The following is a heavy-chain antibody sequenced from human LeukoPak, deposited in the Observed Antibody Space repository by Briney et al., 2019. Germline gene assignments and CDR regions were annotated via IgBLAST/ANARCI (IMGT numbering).Heavy chain of an antibody. CDR2: IIPILGIA. V-gene: IGHV1-69*04. CDR3: ARGVDGGNSDWFDP. J-gene: IGHJ5*02. Sequence: GSSVKVSCKASGGTFSSYAISWVRQAPGQGLEWMGRIIPILGIANYAQKFQGRVTITADKSTSTAYMELSSLRSEDTAVYHCARGVDGGNSDWFDPWGQGTLVTVSS. CDR1: GGTFSSYA. D-gene: IGHD2-21*02.